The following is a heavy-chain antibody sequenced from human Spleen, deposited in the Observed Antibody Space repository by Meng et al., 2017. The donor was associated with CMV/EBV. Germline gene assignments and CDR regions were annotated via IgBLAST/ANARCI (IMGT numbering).Heavy chain of an antibody. CDR3: ARYSSPAAFDM. V-gene: IGHV4-30-4*08. CDR2: MYHSGRP. J-gene: IGHJ3*02. D-gene: IGHD6-13*01. Sequence: SETLSLTCTVSGGSISSGDYFWSWIRQSPGKGLEWIGYMYHSGRPYYTPPLKSRITISVDTSTNQLSLKLSSVTAADTALYYCARYSSPAAFDMWGQGTMVTVSS. CDR1: GGSISSGDYF.